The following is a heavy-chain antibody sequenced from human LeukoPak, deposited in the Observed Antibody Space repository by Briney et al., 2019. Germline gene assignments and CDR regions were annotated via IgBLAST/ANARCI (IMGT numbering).Heavy chain of an antibody. CDR2: ISWNSGSI. J-gene: IGHJ4*02. CDR3: AKDYMGLGYCSSTSCYGPPYFDY. CDR1: GFTFDDYA. D-gene: IGHD2-2*01. Sequence: GGSLRLSCAASGFTFDDYAMHWVRQAPGKGLEWVSGISWNSGSIGYADSVKGRFTISRDNAKNSLYLQMNSLRAEDTAVYYCAKDYMGLGYCSSTSCYGPPYFDYWGQGTLVTVSS. V-gene: IGHV3-9*01.